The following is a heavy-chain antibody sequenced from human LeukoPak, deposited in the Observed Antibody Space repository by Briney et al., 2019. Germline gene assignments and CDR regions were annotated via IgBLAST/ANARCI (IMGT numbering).Heavy chain of an antibody. CDR3: ARERGWLNDYNWFDP. CDR1: GFTFSSDG. V-gene: IGHV3-33*01. D-gene: IGHD3-22*01. J-gene: IGHJ5*02. CDR2: IWYDGSNK. Sequence: GRSLRLSCAASGFTFSSDGMHWVRQAPDKRLEWGAVIWYDGSNKYYADSVKGRFTISRDNSKNTLYLQMNSLRAEDTAVYYCARERGWLNDYNWFDPWGQGTLVTVSS.